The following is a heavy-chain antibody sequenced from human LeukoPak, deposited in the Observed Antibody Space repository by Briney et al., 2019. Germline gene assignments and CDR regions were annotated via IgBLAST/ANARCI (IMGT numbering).Heavy chain of an antibody. D-gene: IGHD5-24*01. Sequence: GGSLRLSCAASGFTFSSYSMNWVRQAPGKGLEWVSSISSSSSYIYYADSVKGRFTISRDNAKNSLYLQMNSLRAEDTAVYYCARENTLQYNFDYWGQGTLVTVSP. CDR2: ISSSSSYI. J-gene: IGHJ4*02. CDR1: GFTFSSYS. V-gene: IGHV3-21*01. CDR3: ARENTLQYNFDY.